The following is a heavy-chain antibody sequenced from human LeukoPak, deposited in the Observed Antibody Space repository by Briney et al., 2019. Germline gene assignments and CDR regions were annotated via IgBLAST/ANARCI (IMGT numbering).Heavy chain of an antibody. J-gene: IGHJ4*02. CDR1: GDSVSSYY. Sequence: SETLSLTRYVSGDSVSSYYCSWIRQPPGKGLEWIGYVSSDGTTNYTPSLRRRFIMSVDTAKNHIFLNVTSLTAADTAIYYCARLDCVGDDCFDHWGRGTLVTVSS. CDR2: VSSDGTT. V-gene: IGHV4-59*08. D-gene: IGHD2-21*01. CDR3: ARLDCVGDDCFDH.